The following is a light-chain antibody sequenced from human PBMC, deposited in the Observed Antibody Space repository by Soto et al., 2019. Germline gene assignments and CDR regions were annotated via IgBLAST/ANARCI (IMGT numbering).Light chain of an antibody. V-gene: IGKV3D-20*01. CDR3: QQYGTSPQT. CDR1: QSVNNNY. Sequence: EIVLTQSPATLSLSPGERATLSCGASQSVNNNYLAWYQQKPGLAPRLLIYDAPSRATGIPDRFSGSGSGTDFTLTISRLEPEDFAVYSCQQYGTSPQTFGQGTKVEIK. J-gene: IGKJ1*01. CDR2: DAP.